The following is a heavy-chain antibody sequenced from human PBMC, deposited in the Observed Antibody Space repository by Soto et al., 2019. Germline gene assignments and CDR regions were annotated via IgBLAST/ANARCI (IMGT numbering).Heavy chain of an antibody. CDR1: GGSISSYY. Sequence: PSETLSLTCTVSGGSISSYYWSWIRQPPGKGLEWIGYIYYSGSTNYNPSLKSRVTISVDTSKNQFSLKLSSVTAADTAVYYCARVGYYDSSGYYYSAILFDYWGQGTLVTVSS. D-gene: IGHD3-22*01. J-gene: IGHJ4*02. CDR2: IYYSGST. CDR3: ARVGYYDSSGYYYSAILFDY. V-gene: IGHV4-59*01.